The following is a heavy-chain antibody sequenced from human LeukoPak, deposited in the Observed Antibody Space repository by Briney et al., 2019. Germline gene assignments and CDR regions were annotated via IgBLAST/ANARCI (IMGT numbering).Heavy chain of an antibody. CDR1: EYSFSGHW. Sequence: AESLKISCKGSEYSFSGHWIAWVRQMPGKGLEWMGIIYPGDSDTSYSPSFQGQVTISADKSITTAYLQWSSLTASDSAMYYCARYVRNYFDTKGVFDDWGQGTLVTVSS. CDR3: ARYVRNYFDTKGVFDD. V-gene: IGHV5-51*01. D-gene: IGHD3-22*01. CDR2: IYPGDSDT. J-gene: IGHJ4*02.